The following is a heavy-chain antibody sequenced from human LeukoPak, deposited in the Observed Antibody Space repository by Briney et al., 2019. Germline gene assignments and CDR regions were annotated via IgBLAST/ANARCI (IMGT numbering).Heavy chain of an antibody. CDR3: ASTPGYSYGNDAFDM. Sequence: PGGSLRLSCAASGFTFSGSAMHWVRQASGKGLEWVGRIRSRANSYATTYAASVKGRFTISRDDSKNTAYLQMNSLKTEDTAVYYCASTPGYSYGNDAFDMWGQGTMVTVSS. D-gene: IGHD5-18*01. CDR2: IRSRANSYAT. J-gene: IGHJ3*02. CDR1: GFTFSGSA. V-gene: IGHV3-73*01.